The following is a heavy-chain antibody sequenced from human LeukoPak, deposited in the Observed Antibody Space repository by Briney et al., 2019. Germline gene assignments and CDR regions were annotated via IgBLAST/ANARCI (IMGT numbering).Heavy chain of an antibody. D-gene: IGHD3-10*01. J-gene: IGHJ4*02. CDR2: INHSGST. CDR3: ARKFPGFYYGSGRPNYFDY. V-gene: IGHV4-34*01. CDR1: GGSFSGYY. Sequence: SETLSLTCAVYGGSFSGYYWSWIRQPPGKGLEWIGEINHSGSTNYNPSLKSRVTISVDTSKKQFSLKLSSVTAADTAVYYCARKFPGFYYGSGRPNYFDYWGQGTLVTVSS.